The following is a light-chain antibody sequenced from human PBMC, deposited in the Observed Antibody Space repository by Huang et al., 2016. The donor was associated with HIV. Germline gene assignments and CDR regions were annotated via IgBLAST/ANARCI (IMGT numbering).Light chain of an antibody. CDR2: AAS. J-gene: IGKJ1*01. CDR1: QGISSY. V-gene: IGKV1-27*01. Sequence: DIQMTQSPSSLSASVGDRVTITCRASQGISSYLAWYQQKPWKVPKLLIYAASTLQSGVPSRFSGSGSGTDFTLTISSLQPEDVATYYCQKYNSAPWTFGQGTKVEIK. CDR3: QKYNSAPWT.